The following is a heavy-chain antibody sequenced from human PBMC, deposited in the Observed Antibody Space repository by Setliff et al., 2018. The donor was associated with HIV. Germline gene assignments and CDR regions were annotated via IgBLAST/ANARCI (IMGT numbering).Heavy chain of an antibody. D-gene: IGHD4-17*01. J-gene: IGHJ4*02. CDR3: ARDGPAPLTTVVTAGDY. Sequence: GASVKVSCKASGYTFTGYYMHWVRQAPGQGLEWMGRINPNSGGTNYAQKFQGRVTMTRDTSISTAYMELSRLRSGDTAVYYCARDGPAPLTTVVTAGDYWGQGTLVTVSS. CDR2: INPNSGGT. V-gene: IGHV1-2*06. CDR1: GYTFTGYY.